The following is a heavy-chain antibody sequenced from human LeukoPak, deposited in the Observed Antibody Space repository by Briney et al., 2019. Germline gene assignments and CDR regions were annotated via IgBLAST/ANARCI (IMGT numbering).Heavy chain of an antibody. D-gene: IGHD6-19*01. CDR1: GYSFTSYY. V-gene: IGHV1-46*01. CDR3: ARDGVAGTYYFDY. J-gene: IGHJ4*02. Sequence: VSVKVSCKASGYSFTSYYMHWVRQAPGQGLEWMGMINPSGGSTSYPQKFQGRVTMTRDTSTSTVYMDLSSLRSEDTAVYFCARDGVAGTYYFDYWGQGTLVTVFS. CDR2: INPSGGST.